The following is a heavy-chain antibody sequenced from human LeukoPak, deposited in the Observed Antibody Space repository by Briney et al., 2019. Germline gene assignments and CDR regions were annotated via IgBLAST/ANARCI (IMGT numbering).Heavy chain of an antibody. J-gene: IGHJ4*02. CDR2: ISSSGSTI. V-gene: IGHV3-48*03. D-gene: IGHD5-12*01. CDR3: ARVLYGGPDY. CDR1: GFTYSSFE. Sequence: GGSLRLSCAASGFTYSSFEMNWVRQAPGKGLEWVSYISSSGSTIYYADSVKGRFTISRDNAKNSLYLQMISLRAEDTAVYYCARVLYGGPDYWGQGTLVTVSS.